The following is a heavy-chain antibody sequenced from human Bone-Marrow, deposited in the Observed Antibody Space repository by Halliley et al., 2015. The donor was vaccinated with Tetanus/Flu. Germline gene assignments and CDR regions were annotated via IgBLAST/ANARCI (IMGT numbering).Heavy chain of an antibody. Sequence: TLSLTCTVSGGSISSYYWSWIRQSPGKGLEWIGYIYYSGSTNYNPSLKSRVSMSVDSSKNQFSLSLSSVTAADTAVYYCARGLAYCGGDCSGSFDYWGQGTLVTVSS. V-gene: IGHV4-59*12. D-gene: IGHD2-21*02. CDR3: ARGLAYCGGDCSGSFDY. J-gene: IGHJ4*02. CDR1: GGSISSYY. CDR2: IYYSGST.